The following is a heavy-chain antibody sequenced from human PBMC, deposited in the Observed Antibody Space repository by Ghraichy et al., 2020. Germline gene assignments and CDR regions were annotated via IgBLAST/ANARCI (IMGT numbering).Heavy chain of an antibody. CDR3: VRAGAWGLLRYD. CDR2: MNPTSGNT. D-gene: IGHD3-22*01. Sequence: ASVKVSCKASGYTFTSYDINWVRQATGQGLEWMGWMNPTSGNTGYAQRFQGRVTMTRDTSISTAYMELSSLTSEDTAVYYCVRAGAWGLLRYDWGQGTLITVSS. J-gene: IGHJ4*02. V-gene: IGHV1-8*01. CDR1: GYTFTSYD.